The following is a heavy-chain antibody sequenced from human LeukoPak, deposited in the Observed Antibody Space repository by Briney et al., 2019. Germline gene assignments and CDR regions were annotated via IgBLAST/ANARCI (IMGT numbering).Heavy chain of an antibody. CDR2: IYYIGST. CDR1: GGSISSYY. CDR3: ARTSHSSGYYDY. Sequence: PSETLSLTCTVSGGSISSYYWSWIRQHPGKGLEWIGYIYYIGSTYYNPSLKSRVTISVDTSKNQFSLKLSSVTAADTAVYYCARTSHSSGYYDYWGQGTLVTVSS. J-gene: IGHJ4*02. V-gene: IGHV4-59*06. D-gene: IGHD3-22*01.